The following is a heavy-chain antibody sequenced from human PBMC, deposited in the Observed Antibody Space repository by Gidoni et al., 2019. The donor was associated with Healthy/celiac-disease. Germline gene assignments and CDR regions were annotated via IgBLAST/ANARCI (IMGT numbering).Heavy chain of an antibody. CDR1: GGSFSGYY. CDR3: ARVGAYGAVDY. CDR2: INHSGST. D-gene: IGHD2-8*01. Sequence: QVQLQQWGEGLLKPSETLSRTCAVYGGSFSGYYGSWIRQPPGKGLEWIGDINHSGSTNYNPSLKSRVTISVDTSKNQFSLKLSSVTAADTAVYYCARVGAYGAVDYWGQGTLVTVSS. J-gene: IGHJ4*02. V-gene: IGHV4-34*01.